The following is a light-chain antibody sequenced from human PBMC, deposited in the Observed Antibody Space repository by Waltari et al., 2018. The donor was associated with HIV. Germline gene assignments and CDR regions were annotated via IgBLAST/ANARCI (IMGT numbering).Light chain of an antibody. CDR3: QQYYSSSA. CDR1: QSISTW. J-gene: IGKJ1*01. CDR2: SAS. V-gene: IGKV1-5*03. Sequence: DIQMTQSPSTLSASVGDRVTISCRASQSISTWMAWYQQKPGRAPSLLIYSASTLESGVPSRFSGSGSGTEFTLTINSLKPDDFATYYCQQYYSSSAFGQGTKVEIK.